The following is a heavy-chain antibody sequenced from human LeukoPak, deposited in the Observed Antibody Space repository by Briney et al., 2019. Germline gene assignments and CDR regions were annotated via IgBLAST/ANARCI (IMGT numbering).Heavy chain of an antibody. CDR3: AREFGLITSH. Sequence: GGSLRLSCAASGFTVSSNYMGWVRQAPGKGLEWVSVIYSGGSTYYADSVKGRFTISRDNSENTLYLQMNSLRAEDTAVYYCAREFGLITSHWGQGTLVTVSS. J-gene: IGHJ1*01. V-gene: IGHV3-66*01. D-gene: IGHD3/OR15-3a*01. CDR2: IYSGGST. CDR1: GFTVSSNY.